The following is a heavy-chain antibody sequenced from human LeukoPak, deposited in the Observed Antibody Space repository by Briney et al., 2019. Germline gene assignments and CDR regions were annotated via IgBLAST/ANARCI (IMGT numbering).Heavy chain of an antibody. CDR3: AKVPPSITAAGNWLGP. CDR1: GYTFTGYY. J-gene: IGHJ5*02. Sequence: ASVKVSCKASGYTFTGYYIHWVRQAPGQGLEWMGRINPNTGGTDYAQKFQGRVTMARDTSITTAYMELSRLTSDDTAIYYCAKVPPSITAAGNWLGPWGQGALVTVSS. V-gene: IGHV1-2*06. CDR2: INPNTGGT. D-gene: IGHD6-13*01.